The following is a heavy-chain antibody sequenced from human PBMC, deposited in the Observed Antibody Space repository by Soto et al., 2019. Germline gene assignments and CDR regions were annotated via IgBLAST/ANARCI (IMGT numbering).Heavy chain of an antibody. CDR3: ARDLAGTTSSSHYGMDV. CDR2: INPNSGGT. CDR1: GYTFTGYY. J-gene: IGHJ6*02. V-gene: IGHV1-2*02. D-gene: IGHD1-7*01. Sequence: GASVKVSCKGSGYTFTGYYMHWVRQAPGQGLEWMGWINPNSGGTNYAQKFQGRVTMTRDTSISTAYMELSRLRSDDTAVYYCARDLAGTTSSSHYGMDVWGQGTTVTVSS.